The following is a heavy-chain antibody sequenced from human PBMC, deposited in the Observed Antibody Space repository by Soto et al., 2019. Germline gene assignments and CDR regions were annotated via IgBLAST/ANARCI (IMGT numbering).Heavy chain of an antibody. CDR2: ISYDGSNK. Sequence: QVQLVESGGGVVQPGRSLRLSCAAAGCTFSSYGLHWVRQAPGKGLEWVAVISYDGSNKYYADSVKGRFTISRDNSKNTLYLQMNSLRAEDTAVYYCAPWFGAFDYWGQGTLVTGSS. V-gene: IGHV3-30*03. CDR1: GCTFSSYG. J-gene: IGHJ4*02. D-gene: IGHD3-10*01. CDR3: APWFGAFDY.